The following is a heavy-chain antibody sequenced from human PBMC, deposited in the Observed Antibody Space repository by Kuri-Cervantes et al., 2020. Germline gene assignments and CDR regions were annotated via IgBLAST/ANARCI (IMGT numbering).Heavy chain of an antibody. CDR1: GYTFTSYY. D-gene: IGHD1-26*01. V-gene: IGHV1-46*01. Sequence: GGSLRLSCKASGYTFTSYYMHWVRQAPGQGLEWMGIINPSGGSTSYAQKFQGRVTMTRDTSTSTVYMELSSLRSEDTAVYYCARGGSGSYVSDDPFDYWGQGTLVTVSS. CDR2: INPSGGST. CDR3: ARGGSGSYVSDDPFDY. J-gene: IGHJ4*02.